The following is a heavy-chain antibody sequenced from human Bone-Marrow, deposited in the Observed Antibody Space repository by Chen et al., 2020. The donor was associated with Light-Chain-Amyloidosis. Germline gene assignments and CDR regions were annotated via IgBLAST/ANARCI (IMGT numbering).Heavy chain of an antibody. CDR2: IYPDDSDA. D-gene: IGHD5-12*01. CDR1: GNPFPNYW. J-gene: IGHJ4*02. CDR3: ARRRDGYNFDY. V-gene: IGHV5-51*01. Sequence: EVQLEQSGPKVKKPGEALKNPWKGPGNPFPNYWIGWVRQMPGKGLEWMGVIYPDDSDARYSPSFEGQVTISADKSITTAYLQWRSLKASDTAMYYCARRRDGYNFDYWGQGTLVTVSS.